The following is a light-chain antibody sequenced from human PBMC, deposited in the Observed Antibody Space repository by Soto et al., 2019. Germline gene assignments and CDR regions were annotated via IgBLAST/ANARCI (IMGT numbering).Light chain of an antibody. V-gene: IGKV3-11*01. CDR3: QQRSNWPPGYT. J-gene: IGKJ2*01. CDR1: ESVRQY. Sequence: EIVLTQPPATLSLSPGERATLSFSASESVRQYLAWYQQKRGQAPRLLIYDASSRAIGIPARFSGSGSGTDFTLAICSLEREDFAVYSCQQRSNWPPGYTWRQGTKLE. CDR2: DAS.